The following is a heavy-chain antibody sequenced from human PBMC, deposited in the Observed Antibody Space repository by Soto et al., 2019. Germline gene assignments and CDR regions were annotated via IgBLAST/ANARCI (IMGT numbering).Heavy chain of an antibody. CDR3: ARGRYGDY. Sequence: QVHLVQSGAEVKKPGASVKVSCKGSGYAFTTYGITWVRQAPGQGLEWMGWISAHNGNTNYAQKLQGRVTVTRDTSTSTAYMELRSLRSDDTAVYYCARGRYGDYWGQGALVTVSS. V-gene: IGHV1-18*01. CDR2: ISAHNGNT. D-gene: IGHD1-1*01. J-gene: IGHJ4*02. CDR1: GYAFTTYG.